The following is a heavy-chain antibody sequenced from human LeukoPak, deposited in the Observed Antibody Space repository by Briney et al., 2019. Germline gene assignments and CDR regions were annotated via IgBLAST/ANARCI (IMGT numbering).Heavy chain of an antibody. CDR1: GFTFSSYS. CDR2: ISSSSSYI. J-gene: IGHJ3*02. CDR3: ARGDPWLVFVSQETPTGSRKIDAFDI. Sequence: GGSLRLSCAASGFTFSSYSMNWVRQAPGKGLEWVSSISSSSSYIYYADSVKGRFTISRDNAKNSLYLQMNSLRAEDTAVYYCARGDPWLVFVSQETPTGSRKIDAFDIWGQGTMVTVSS. V-gene: IGHV3-21*01. D-gene: IGHD6-19*01.